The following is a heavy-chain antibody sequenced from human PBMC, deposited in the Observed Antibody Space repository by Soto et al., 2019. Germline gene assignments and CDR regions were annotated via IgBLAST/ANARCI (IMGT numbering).Heavy chain of an antibody. CDR3: AMVDVYVTPSPQDV. D-gene: IGHD3-16*01. Sequence: QVQLVQSGAEVKNPGASVKVSCKTFGYTFTSYGIGWARQAPGQGLEWMGWINTYNGNTNYAQNLQGRLTLTTETSTSTAYMDLKSLRSNDTAIYYCAMVDVYVTPSPQDVWGQETTVTVSS. CDR2: INTYNGNT. V-gene: IGHV1-18*01. CDR1: GYTFTSYG. J-gene: IGHJ6*02.